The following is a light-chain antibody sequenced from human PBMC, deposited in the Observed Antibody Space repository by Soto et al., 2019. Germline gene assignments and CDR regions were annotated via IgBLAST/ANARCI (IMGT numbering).Light chain of an antibody. CDR3: QQYNNWPPT. V-gene: IGKV3-15*01. Sequence: EIVITQSPATLPVSPAETGTLSCRASQSVDTNLAWYQQKHGQAPRVLIYGASMRDAGIPARFSGRGSGTAFTLSINRLQTEDVPLYYCQQYNNWPPTFGQGTKVDIK. CDR2: GAS. J-gene: IGKJ1*01. CDR1: QSVDTN.